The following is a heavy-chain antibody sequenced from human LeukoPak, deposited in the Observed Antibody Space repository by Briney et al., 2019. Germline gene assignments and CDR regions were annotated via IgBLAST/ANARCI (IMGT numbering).Heavy chain of an antibody. D-gene: IGHD3-10*01. CDR2: IYYSGST. CDR3: ARDWGTYYYGSGSVGAFDI. V-gene: IGHV4-39*02. Sequence: SETLSLTCTVSGGSISSSSYYWGWIRQPPGKGLEWIGSIYYSGSTYYNPSLKSRVTISVDTSKNQFSLKLSSVTAADTAVYYCARDWGTYYYGSGSVGAFDIWGQGTMVTVSS. J-gene: IGHJ3*02. CDR1: GGSISSSSYY.